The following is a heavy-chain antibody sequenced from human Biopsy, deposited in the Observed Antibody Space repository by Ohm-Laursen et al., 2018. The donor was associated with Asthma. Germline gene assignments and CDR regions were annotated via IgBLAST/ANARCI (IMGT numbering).Heavy chain of an antibody. CDR3: ARLPYGSGSFFDF. CDR2: IFPDDSDT. CDR1: GYIFTGYW. Sequence: ESLRISCKTSGYIFTGYWIGWVRQMPGKGLEWMAIIFPDDSDTIYSPSFQGQVTISADKSISTVYLQWSSLKASDTAKYYCARLPYGSGSFFDFWGQGTQVTVAS. J-gene: IGHJ4*02. V-gene: IGHV5-51*01. D-gene: IGHD3-10*01.